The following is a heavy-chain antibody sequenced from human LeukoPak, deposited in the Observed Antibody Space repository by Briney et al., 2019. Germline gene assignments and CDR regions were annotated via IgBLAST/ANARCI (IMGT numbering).Heavy chain of an antibody. D-gene: IGHD3-22*01. CDR3: AKGAYYYDSSGYYTFDY. J-gene: IGHJ4*02. V-gene: IGHV3-23*01. CDR2: ISGSGGST. Sequence: GGSLRLSCAASGFTFSSYAMSWVRQAPGKGLEWVSAISGSGGSTYYADSVKGRFTISRDNSKNTLYLQMNSLRAEDTAVYYCAKGAYYYDSSGYYTFDYWGQGTLVTVSS. CDR1: GFTFSSYA.